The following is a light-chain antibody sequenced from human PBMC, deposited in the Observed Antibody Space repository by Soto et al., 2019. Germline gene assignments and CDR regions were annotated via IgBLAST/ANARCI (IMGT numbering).Light chain of an antibody. V-gene: IGKV2-30*01. J-gene: IGKJ4*01. CDR2: KVS. CDR3: MQDKHWPPLT. CDR1: QSLVYSDGNTY. Sequence: DVVMPQSPLSLPVTLGQPASISCRSRQSLVYSDGNTYLNWFQQRPGQSPRRLIDKVSNLDSGGPDRFSGSGSGTEFTLTISRVEAEAVGVYYCMQDKHWPPLTFGGGTKVEIK.